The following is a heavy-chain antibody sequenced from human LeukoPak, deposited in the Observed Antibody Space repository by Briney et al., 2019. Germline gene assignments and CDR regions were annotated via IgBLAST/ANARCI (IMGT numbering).Heavy chain of an antibody. Sequence: GASVTVSCKASGYTFIGFYMYWVRQAPGQGLEWMAWINPDNGDTHYAEKFQGRVTVTRDTAMNTAYLELNRLRSDDTAVYYCATLGFADFFPPFDYWGQGTLVTVSS. J-gene: IGHJ4*02. CDR1: GYTFIGFY. CDR3: ATLGFADFFPPFDY. CDR2: INPDNGDT. V-gene: IGHV1-2*02. D-gene: IGHD3-10*01.